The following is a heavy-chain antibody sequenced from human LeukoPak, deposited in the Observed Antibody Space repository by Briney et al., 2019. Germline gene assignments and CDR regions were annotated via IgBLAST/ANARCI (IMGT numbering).Heavy chain of an antibody. D-gene: IGHD3-3*01. J-gene: IGHJ4*02. CDR1: GGSISSGGYY. Sequence: SETLSLTCTVSGGSISSGGYYWSWIRQPPGKGLEWIGYIYHSGSTYYNPSLKSRVTISVDRSKNQFSLKLSSVTAADTAVYYCARAFTIFGVVTPFDYWGQGTLVTVSS. CDR2: IYHSGST. V-gene: IGHV4-30-2*01. CDR3: ARAFTIFGVVTPFDY.